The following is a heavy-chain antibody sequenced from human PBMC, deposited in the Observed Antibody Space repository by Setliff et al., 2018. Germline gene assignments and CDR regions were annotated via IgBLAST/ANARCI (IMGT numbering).Heavy chain of an antibody. CDR3: AKIGRGGTFDQFFQD. CDR2: ISRSGDKT. V-gene: IGHV3-23*01. CDR1: GFTFNNYV. Sequence: GSLRLSCATSGFTFNNYVMNWVRQAPGKGLEWVSAISRSGDKTYYADSVKGRFIISRDNSDILYLQMNSLRAEDTAVYYCAKIGRGGTFDQFFQDWGHGTLVTVSS. J-gene: IGHJ1*01. D-gene: IGHD1-26*01.